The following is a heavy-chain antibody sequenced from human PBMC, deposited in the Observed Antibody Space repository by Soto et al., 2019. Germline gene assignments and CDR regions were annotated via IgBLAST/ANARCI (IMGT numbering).Heavy chain of an antibody. CDR1: GFTFTSSA. Sequence: ASVKVSCKASGFTFTSSAVQWVRRARGQRLEWIGWIVVGSGNTNYAQKFQERVTITRDMSTSTAYMELSSLRSEDTAVYYCAARPSVENYGMDVWGQGTTVTVSS. D-gene: IGHD2-15*01. CDR3: AARPSVENYGMDV. V-gene: IGHV1-58*01. CDR2: IVVGSGNT. J-gene: IGHJ6*02.